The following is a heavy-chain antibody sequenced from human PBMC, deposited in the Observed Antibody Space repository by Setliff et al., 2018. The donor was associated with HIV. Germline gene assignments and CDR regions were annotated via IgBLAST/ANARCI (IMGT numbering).Heavy chain of an antibody. D-gene: IGHD5-18*01. CDR3: VRGGIQLWIGPLDS. J-gene: IGHJ5*02. CDR1: GFTFSSYG. V-gene: IGHV1-18*01. CDR2: LSGDNGHT. Sequence: ASVKVSCKASGFTFSSYGIRWVRQAPGQGLEWMGWLSGDNGHTNYAQKFQGRVTMTTETSASTAYMELRGLSSDDTAFYYCVRGGIQLWIGPLDSWGQGTLVTVSS.